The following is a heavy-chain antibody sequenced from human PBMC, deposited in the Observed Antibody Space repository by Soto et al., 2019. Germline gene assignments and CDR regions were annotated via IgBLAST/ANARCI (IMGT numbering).Heavy chain of an antibody. CDR2: IRSKAYGGTT. Sequence: GGSLRLSCTASGFTFGDYAMSWFRQAPGKGLEWVGFIRSKAYGGTTEYAASVKGRFTISRDDSKSIAYLQMNSLKTEDTAVYYCTRPIRRDDFWNGPFDYWGQGTLVTVSS. CDR1: GFTFGDYA. J-gene: IGHJ4*02. V-gene: IGHV3-49*03. D-gene: IGHD3-3*01. CDR3: TRPIRRDDFWNGPFDY.